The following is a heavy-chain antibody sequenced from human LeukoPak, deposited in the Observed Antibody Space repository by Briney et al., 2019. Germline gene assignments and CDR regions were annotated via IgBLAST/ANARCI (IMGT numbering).Heavy chain of an antibody. D-gene: IGHD5-18*01. J-gene: IGHJ6*03. V-gene: IGHV4-4*02. CDR1: GGSISSSNW. CDR2: IYTSGST. Sequence: SGTLSLTCAVSGGSISSSNWWSWVRQPAGKGLEWIGRIYTSGSTYYNPSLKSRVTISVDTSKNQFSLKLSSVTAADTAVYYCARDGQYSYGLYYYYYMDVWGKGTTVTVSS. CDR3: ARDGQYSYGLYYYYYMDV.